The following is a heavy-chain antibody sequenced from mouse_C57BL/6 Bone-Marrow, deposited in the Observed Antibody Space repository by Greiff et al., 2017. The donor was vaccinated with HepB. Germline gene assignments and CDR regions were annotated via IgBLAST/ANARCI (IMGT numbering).Heavy chain of an antibody. J-gene: IGHJ2*03. D-gene: IGHD1-1*01. V-gene: IGHV1-15*01. CDR1: GYTFTDYE. Sequence: QVQLQQSGAELVRPGASVTLSCKASGYTFTDYEMHWVKQTPVHGLEWIGAIYPETGGTAYNQKFKGKAILTADKSSSTAYMELRSLTSEDSAVYYCTVYYYGSSPCYWGQGTSLTVSS. CDR2: IYPETGGT. CDR3: TVYYYGSSPCY.